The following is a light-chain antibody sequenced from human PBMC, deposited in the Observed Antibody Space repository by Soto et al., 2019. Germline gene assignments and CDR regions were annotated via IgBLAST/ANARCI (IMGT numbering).Light chain of an antibody. V-gene: IGLV2-14*03. CDR2: EVS. CDR3: SSYPARSTLL. CDR1: SSDVGGYNY. Sequence: QSVLTQPASVSGSPGQSITISCTGTSSDVGGYNYVSWSQQHPGKAPKLLISEVSNRPSGVSNRFSGSKSGNTASLTISGLQADDEADYYCSSYPARSTLLFGTGTKVTVL. J-gene: IGLJ1*01.